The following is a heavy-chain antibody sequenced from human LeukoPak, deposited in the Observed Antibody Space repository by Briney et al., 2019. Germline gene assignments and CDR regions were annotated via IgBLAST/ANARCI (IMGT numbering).Heavy chain of an antibody. Sequence: GGSLRLSCAASGFTFSDYYMSWIRQAPGKGLEWVSYISSNTNYTNYADSVKGRFTISRDNAKNSLYLQMNSLRAEDTAVYYCARDRVVPAAMKGYYYYYGMDVWGRGTTVTVSS. CDR1: GFTFSDYY. V-gene: IGHV3-11*06. D-gene: IGHD2-2*01. CDR2: ISSNTNYT. J-gene: IGHJ6*04. CDR3: ARDRVVPAAMKGYYYYYGMDV.